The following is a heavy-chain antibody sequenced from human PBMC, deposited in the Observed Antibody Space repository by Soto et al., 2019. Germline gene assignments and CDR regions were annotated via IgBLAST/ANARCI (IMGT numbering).Heavy chain of an antibody. D-gene: IGHD6-13*01. CDR1: GYTFTTNW. Sequence: GESLKISCKGSGYTFTTNWIGWVRQMPGKGLEWMGVIYPGDSDTRYSPSFQGQVAISADKSINTAYLQWSSLKASDTAMYYCARHSGVAEDGTHWGQGTLVTVSS. CDR2: IYPGDSDT. J-gene: IGHJ1*01. V-gene: IGHV5-51*01. CDR3: ARHSGVAEDGTH.